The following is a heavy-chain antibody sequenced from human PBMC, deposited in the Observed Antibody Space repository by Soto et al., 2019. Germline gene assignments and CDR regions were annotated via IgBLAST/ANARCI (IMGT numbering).Heavy chain of an antibody. J-gene: IGHJ6*02. CDR3: ARGAPYHPLGGLYYGMDV. CDR1: GFTFSSYD. V-gene: IGHV3-13*01. CDR2: IGTAGDT. Sequence: LRLSCAASGFTFSSYDMHWVRQATGRVLELVSAIGTAGDTYYPGSVKGRFTISRENAKNSLYLQMNSLRAGDTAVYYCARGAPYHPLGGLYYGMDVWGQGTTVTVSS. D-gene: IGHD2-15*01.